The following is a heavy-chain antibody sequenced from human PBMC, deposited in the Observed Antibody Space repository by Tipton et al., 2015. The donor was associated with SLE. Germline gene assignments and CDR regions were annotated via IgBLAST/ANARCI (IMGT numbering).Heavy chain of an antibody. Sequence: TLSLTCTVSGDSITSYYWSWIRQPPGKGLEWIGYMYYTGHTSYNPSLKSRVTISVDMSKNQVSLRLSSVTAADTAMYYCATYKYGDGYIWFDPWGQGTLVSVSS. J-gene: IGHJ5*02. CDR3: ATYKYGDGYIWFDP. D-gene: IGHD2-21*02. V-gene: IGHV4-59*01. CDR2: MYYTGHT. CDR1: GDSITSYY.